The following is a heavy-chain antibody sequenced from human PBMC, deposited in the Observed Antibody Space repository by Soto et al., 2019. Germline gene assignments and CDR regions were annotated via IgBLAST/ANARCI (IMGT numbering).Heavy chain of an antibody. D-gene: IGHD2-2*01. V-gene: IGHV3-72*01. J-gene: IGHJ5*02. CDR2: IRKKANSYTT. CDR1: GFTFSDHY. CDR3: AKEKISTSCCNWFDP. Sequence: GGSLRLSCAASGFTFSDHYMDWVRQAPGKGLEWVGRIRKKANSYTTEYAASVKGRFTISRDDSKNTLYLQMNSLRAEDTAVYYCAKEKISTSCCNWFDPWGQGTLVTAPQ.